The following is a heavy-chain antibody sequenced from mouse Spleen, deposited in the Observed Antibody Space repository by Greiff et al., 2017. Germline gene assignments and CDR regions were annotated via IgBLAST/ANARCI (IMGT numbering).Heavy chain of an antibody. CDR3: TREEMDAY. CDR2: IDPETGGT. D-gene: IGHD2-3*01. J-gene: IGHJ3*01. CDR1: GYTFTDYE. Sequence: VQLQQSGAELVRPGASVTLSCKASGYTFTDYEMHWVKQTPVHGLEWIGAIDPETGGTAYNQKFKGKAILTADKSSSTAYMELRSLTSEDSAVYYCTREEMDAYWGQGTLVTVSA. V-gene: IGHV1-15*01.